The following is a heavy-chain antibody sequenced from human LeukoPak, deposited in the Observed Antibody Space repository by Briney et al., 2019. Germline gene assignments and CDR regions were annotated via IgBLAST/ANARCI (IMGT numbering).Heavy chain of an antibody. V-gene: IGHV4-59*01. Sequence: SESLSLTCTVSGGSISSYYWSWIRQPPGKGLEWIGYIYYSGSTNYNPSLKSRVTISVDTSKNQFSLKLSSVTAADTAVYYCARGSGSYFAPFDYWGQGTLVTVSS. CDR1: GGSISSYY. CDR2: IYYSGST. D-gene: IGHD1-26*01. CDR3: ARGSGSYFAPFDY. J-gene: IGHJ4*02.